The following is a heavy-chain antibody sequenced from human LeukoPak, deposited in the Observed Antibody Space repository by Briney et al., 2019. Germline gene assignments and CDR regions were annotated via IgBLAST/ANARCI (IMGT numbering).Heavy chain of an antibody. CDR1: GGTFSSYA. D-gene: IGHD2-21*01. J-gene: IGHJ6*03. V-gene: IGHV1-69*05. CDR3: ARAYWGGDPHYYYYYMDV. CDR2: IIPIFGTA. Sequence: GASVKVSCKASGGTFSSYAISWVRQAPGQGLEWMGGIIPIFGTANYAQKFQGRVTITTDESTSTAYMELSSLRSEDTAVYYCARAYWGGDPHYYYYYMDVWGKGTTVTVSS.